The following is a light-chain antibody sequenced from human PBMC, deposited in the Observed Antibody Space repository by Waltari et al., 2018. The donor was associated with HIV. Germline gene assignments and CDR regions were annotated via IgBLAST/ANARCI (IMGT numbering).Light chain of an antibody. J-gene: IGKJ2*01. V-gene: IGKV1-39*01. CDR1: ESISDY. CDR3: QQTYYVPHT. Sequence: DIQMTQSPSSLSASVGDRVPITCQASESISDYLNWYQYIPGKAPKLLIFAASSLQNGVPRMFSGSSSGTHLTLTISSLQPEDFADYYCQQTYYVPHTFGQGTKLDIK. CDR2: AAS.